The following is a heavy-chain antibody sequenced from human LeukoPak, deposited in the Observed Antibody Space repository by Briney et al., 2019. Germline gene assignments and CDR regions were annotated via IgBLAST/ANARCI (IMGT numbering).Heavy chain of an antibody. J-gene: IGHJ4*02. CDR3: ARDLEYYYGSSGYRTYYFDY. CDR1: VGSPTSYD. V-gene: IGHV4-4*07. D-gene: IGHD3-22*01. Sequence: LSLTPTVSVGSPTSYDRGWIRQAAGKGMDWIGRSYSIGNIDYHPSVRSRVTMSLDTSKIQFSLKLTSVTAADTALYYCARDLEYYYGSSGYRTYYFDYWGQGTLVTVSS. CDR2: SYSIGNI.